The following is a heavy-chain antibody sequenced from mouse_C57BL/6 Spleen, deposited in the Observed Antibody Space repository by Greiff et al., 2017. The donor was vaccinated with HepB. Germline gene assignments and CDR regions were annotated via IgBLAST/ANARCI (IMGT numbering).Heavy chain of an antibody. J-gene: IGHJ1*03. CDR1: GYTFTDYY. V-gene: IGHV1-19*01. D-gene: IGHD1-1*01. Sequence: EVQLQQSGPVLVKPGASVKMSCKASGYTFTDYYMNWVKQSHGKSLEWIGVINPYNGGTSYNQKFKGKATLTVDKSSSTAYMELKSLTSEDSAVYYCARGGYYGSRYWYFDVWGTGTTVTVSS. CDR3: ARGGYYGSRYWYFDV. CDR2: INPYNGGT.